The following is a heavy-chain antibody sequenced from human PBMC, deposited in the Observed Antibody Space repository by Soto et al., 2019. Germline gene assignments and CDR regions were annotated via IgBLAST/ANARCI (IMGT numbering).Heavy chain of an antibody. D-gene: IGHD3-3*01. CDR3: ATSYDSGFDP. Sequence: ASVKVSCRASGYSFSTYDISCLRQAPGKGLEWMGLISPKTCNRNFAWKFLDRVTMTTDIPSNTAYMELTSLRYDDTAMYFCATSYDSGFDPWGQGTLVTVSS. CDR1: GYSFSTYD. J-gene: IGHJ5*02. V-gene: IGHV1-18*04. CDR2: ISPKTCNR.